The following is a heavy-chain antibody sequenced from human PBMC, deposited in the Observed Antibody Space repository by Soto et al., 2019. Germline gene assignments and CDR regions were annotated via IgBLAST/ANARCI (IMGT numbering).Heavy chain of an antibody. V-gene: IGHV4-59*08. Sequence: SETLSLTCTVSGVSISSYYWRWIRQPPGKGLEWIGYIYYSGSTNYNPSLKSRVTISVDTSKNQFSLKLSSVTAADTAVYYCARLYGLDAFDIWGQGTMVTVSS. CDR3: ARLYGLDAFDI. CDR2: IYYSGST. D-gene: IGHD3-16*02. CDR1: GVSISSYY. J-gene: IGHJ3*02.